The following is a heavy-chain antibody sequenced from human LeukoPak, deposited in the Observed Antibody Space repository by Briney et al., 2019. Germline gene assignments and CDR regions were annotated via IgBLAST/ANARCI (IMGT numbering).Heavy chain of an antibody. J-gene: IGHJ4*02. CDR3: ARVAEKQLWLRSAFDY. D-gene: IGHD5-18*01. Sequence: PGGSLRLSCAASGFTFSTSSMNWVRQAPGKGLEWVSFISTGSSTIYYADSVKGRFTISRDIARNSLYLQMNSLRDEDTAVYYCARVAEKQLWLRSAFDYWGQGTLVTVSS. V-gene: IGHV3-48*02. CDR1: GFTFSTSS. CDR2: ISTGSSTI.